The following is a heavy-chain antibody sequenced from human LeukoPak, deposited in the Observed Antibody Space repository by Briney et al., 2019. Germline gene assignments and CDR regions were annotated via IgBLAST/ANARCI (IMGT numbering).Heavy chain of an antibody. D-gene: IGHD6-6*01. J-gene: IGHJ4*02. CDR1: GFTFRSHG. CDR2: IWYNGSNT. Sequence: GGSLRLSCGASGFTFRSHGMHWVRQAPGKGLEWMAVIWYNGSNTYYADSVEGRFTISRDNSKNMLYLQMNSLRAEDTAVYFCARDISARRLDYWGQGTLVTVSS. CDR3: ARDISARRLDY. V-gene: IGHV3-33*01.